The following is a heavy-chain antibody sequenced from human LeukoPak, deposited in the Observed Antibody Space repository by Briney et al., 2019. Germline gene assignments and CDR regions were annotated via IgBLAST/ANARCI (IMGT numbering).Heavy chain of an antibody. Sequence: SETLSLTCTVSGGSVSSGSYYWSWIRQPPGKGLEWIAYIYYSGNTNYNPSLKSRVTISVDTSKNQFSLKLTPVTAADTAVYYCARVVTTGSYFDYWGQGTLVTVSS. V-gene: IGHV4-61*01. CDR2: IYYSGNT. CDR1: GGSVSSGSYY. D-gene: IGHD4-17*01. J-gene: IGHJ4*02. CDR3: ARVVTTGSYFDY.